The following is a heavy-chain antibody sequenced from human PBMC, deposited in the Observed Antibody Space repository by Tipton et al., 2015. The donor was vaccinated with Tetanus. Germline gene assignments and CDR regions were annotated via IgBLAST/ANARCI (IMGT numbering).Heavy chain of an antibody. J-gene: IGHJ5*01. Sequence: SLRLSCVASGFTFEDHTMHWVRQAPGKGLEWVAVVTWVGGSTFYADSVQGRFTISRDNSKNSLFLQMSSLRTEDTALYYCVRETNGCDSWGQGAPVTVSS. CDR2: VTWVGGST. V-gene: IGHV3-43*01. CDR3: VRETNGCDS. D-gene: IGHD5-24*01. CDR1: GFTFEDHT.